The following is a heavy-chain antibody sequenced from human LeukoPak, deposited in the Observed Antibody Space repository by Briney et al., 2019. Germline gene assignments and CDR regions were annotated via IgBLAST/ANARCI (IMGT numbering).Heavy chain of an antibody. D-gene: IGHD2-15*01. V-gene: IGHV3-48*03. CDR2: ISSSGSAI. CDR1: GFSFSSYE. Sequence: GGSLRLSCAASGFSFSSYEMNWVRQPPGKGLEWVSYISSSGSAIFYADSVKGRFTISRDNAKNSLFLQMNSLGAEDTAFYYCASKGGFDDWGQGTLVTVSS. CDR3: ASKGGFDD. J-gene: IGHJ4*02.